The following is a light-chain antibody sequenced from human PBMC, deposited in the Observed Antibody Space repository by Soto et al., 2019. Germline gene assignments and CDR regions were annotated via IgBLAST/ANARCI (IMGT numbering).Light chain of an antibody. V-gene: IGLV2-14*01. J-gene: IGLJ3*02. Sequence: SALTQPASVSGSPGQSITISCTGTSSDVGGYNYVSWYQQHPGKAPNLMIYEVSNRPSGVSTRFSGSKSGNTASLTISGLQAEDEADYYCSSYTTSSTWVFGGGTKLTVL. CDR1: SSDVGGYNY. CDR3: SSYTTSSTWV. CDR2: EVS.